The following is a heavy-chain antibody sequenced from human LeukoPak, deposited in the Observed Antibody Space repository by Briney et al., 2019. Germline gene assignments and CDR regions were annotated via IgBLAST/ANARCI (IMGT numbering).Heavy chain of an antibody. CDR2: ISAYNGDT. CDR3: ARDLWVYDSNGYD. CDR1: GYTFTSYG. V-gene: IGHV1-18*01. Sequence: ASVKVSCKASGYTFTSYGVSWVRQAPGQGPEWMGWISAYNGDTHYAQKLQGRVTMTTDTSTGTAYMELRSLRSDDTAVYYCARDLWVYDSNGYDWGQGTLVTVSS. J-gene: IGHJ4*02. D-gene: IGHD3-22*01.